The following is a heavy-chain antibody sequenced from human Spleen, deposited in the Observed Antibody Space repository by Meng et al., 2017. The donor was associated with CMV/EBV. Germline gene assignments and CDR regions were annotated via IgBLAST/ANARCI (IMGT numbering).Heavy chain of an antibody. Sequence: GESLKISCSASGFDVSSSYMSWVRQAPGKGLERVTIINAGGSARYADAVRGRLTISRDNSRNTVYLQINSLRAEDTAVFYCARNRYRKHRGIQRTAKVLGLDVWGQGTTVTVSS. V-gene: IGHV3-66*02. CDR1: GFDVSSSY. J-gene: IGHJ6*02. D-gene: IGHD2-21*02. CDR3: ARNRYRKHRGIQRTAKVLGLDV. CDR2: INAGGSA.